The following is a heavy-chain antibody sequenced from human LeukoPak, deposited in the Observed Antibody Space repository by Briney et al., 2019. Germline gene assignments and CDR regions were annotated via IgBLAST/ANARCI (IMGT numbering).Heavy chain of an antibody. D-gene: IGHD3-10*01. CDR3: ARQQRAVGAVLDY. CDR1: GGSISSGDYY. J-gene: IGHJ4*02. V-gene: IGHV4-30-4*08. Sequence: SETQSLTCTVSGGSISSGDYYWSWIRQPPGKGLEWTGYIYYSGSTYYNPSLESRVTISVDTSKNQFSLKLSSVTAADTAVYYCARQQRAVGAVLDYWGQGTLVTVSS. CDR2: IYYSGST.